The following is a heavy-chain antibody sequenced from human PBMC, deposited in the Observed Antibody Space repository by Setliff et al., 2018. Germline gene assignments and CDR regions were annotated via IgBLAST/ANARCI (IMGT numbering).Heavy chain of an antibody. V-gene: IGHV1-18*01. J-gene: IGHJ4*02. CDR3: ARDRPMVVVADNLALFDY. CDR1: GYSFPSYG. Sequence: ASVKVSCKASGYSFPSYGISWVRQAPGQGLERMGWISAYNGFIIYAQMFQGRVIMTTDTSTSTAYMELRSLRSDDTAVYYCARDRPMVVVADNLALFDYWGQGTLVTVS. D-gene: IGHD2-15*01. CDR2: ISAYNGFI.